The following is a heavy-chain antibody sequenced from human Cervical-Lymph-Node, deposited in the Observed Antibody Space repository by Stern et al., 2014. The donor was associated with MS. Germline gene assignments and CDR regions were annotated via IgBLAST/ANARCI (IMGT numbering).Heavy chain of an antibody. V-gene: IGHV1-18*01. CDR3: ARGWGDPRH. J-gene: IGHJ4*02. Sequence: VQLVESGAEVKKPGASVNVSCKASGYTFSSFAITWVRQAPGQGLEWMGTITVYNGNTNYAQRVQDRVTMTTDTSTNTAYMEVRTLRSDATALYYCARGWGDPRHWGQGTLVTVSS. CDR2: ITVYNGNT. D-gene: IGHD3-16*01. CDR1: GYTFSSFA.